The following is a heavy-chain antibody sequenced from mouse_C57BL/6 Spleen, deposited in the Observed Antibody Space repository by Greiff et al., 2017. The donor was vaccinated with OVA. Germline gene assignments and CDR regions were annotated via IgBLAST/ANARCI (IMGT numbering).Heavy chain of an antibody. CDR2: IYPGSGST. J-gene: IGHJ2*01. CDR3: AREEGLYYGGLDY. CDR1: GYTFTSYW. D-gene: IGHD1-1*02. V-gene: IGHV1-55*01. Sequence: VQLQQPGAELVKPGASVKMSCKASGYTFTSYWITWVKQRPGQGLEWIGDIYPGSGSTNYNEKFKGKATLTVDTSSSTAYMQLSSLTSEDSAVYYCAREEGLYYGGLDYWGQGTTLTVSS.